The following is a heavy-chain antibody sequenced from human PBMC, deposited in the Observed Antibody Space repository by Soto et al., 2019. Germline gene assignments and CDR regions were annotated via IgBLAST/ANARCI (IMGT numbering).Heavy chain of an antibody. CDR2: ISYDGSNK. D-gene: IGHD3-22*01. J-gene: IGHJ6*02. Sequence: GGSLRLSCAASGFTFSSYAMTWVRQAPGKGLEWVAVISYDGSNKYYADSVKGRFTISRDNSKNTLYLQMNSLRAEDTAVYYCARDRIYYYDSSGYYYYYYGMDVWGQGTTVTVSS. CDR3: ARDRIYYYDSSGYYYYYYGMDV. V-gene: IGHV3-30-3*01. CDR1: GFTFSSYA.